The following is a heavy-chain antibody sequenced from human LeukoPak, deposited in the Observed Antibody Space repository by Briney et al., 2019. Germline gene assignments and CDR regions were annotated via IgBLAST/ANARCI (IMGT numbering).Heavy chain of an antibody. CDR3: AKDRESGGNYDAFDI. J-gene: IGHJ3*02. CDR2: ISGGGGTT. Sequence: GGSLRLSCAASGFTVSSNYMSWVRQAPGKGLEWVSVISGGGGTTYYADSVKGRFTISRDNSKNTLNLQMNSLRVEDTAIYYCAKDRESGGNYDAFDIWGQGTMVSVSS. D-gene: IGHD4-23*01. V-gene: IGHV3-23*01. CDR1: GFTVSSNY.